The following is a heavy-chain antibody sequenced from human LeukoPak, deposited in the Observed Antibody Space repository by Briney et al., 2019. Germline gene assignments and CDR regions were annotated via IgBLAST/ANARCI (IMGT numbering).Heavy chain of an antibody. D-gene: IGHD6-6*01. V-gene: IGHV1-46*01. J-gene: IGHJ4*02. CDR2: INPSGGST. Sequence: GASVKVSCKASGYTFTSYYMHWVRQAPGQGLEWMGIINPSGGSTSYAQKFQGRVTMTRDTSTSTAYMELRSLRSDDTAVYYCARVTRSSIAARLADYWGQGTLVTVSS. CDR3: ARVTRSSIAARLADY. CDR1: GYTFTSYY.